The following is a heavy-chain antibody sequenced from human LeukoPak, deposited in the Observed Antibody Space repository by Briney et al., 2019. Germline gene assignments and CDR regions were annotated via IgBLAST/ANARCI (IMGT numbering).Heavy chain of an antibody. V-gene: IGHV4-39*01. Sequence: SGTLSLTCAVSGGSISSSSDYWGWIRQPPGEGLEWIGSIYYSGSTYYNPSLKSRVTISVDTSKDQFSLKLSSVTAADTAVYYCARRNYYDQWFDPWGQGTLVTVSS. CDR3: ARRNYYDQWFDP. CDR1: GGSISSSSDY. D-gene: IGHD3-22*01. CDR2: IYYSGST. J-gene: IGHJ5*02.